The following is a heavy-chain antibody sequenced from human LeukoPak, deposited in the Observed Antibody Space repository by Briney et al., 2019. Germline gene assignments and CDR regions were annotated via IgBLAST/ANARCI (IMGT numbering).Heavy chain of an antibody. Sequence: GGSLRLSCAASGFTFDDYAMHWVRQAPGKGLEWVSLISGDGGSTYYADSAKGRFTISRDNSKNSLYLQMNSLRTEDTALYYCAKEGGYSYGYVVYFDYWGQGTLVTVSS. CDR2: ISGDGGST. D-gene: IGHD5-18*01. CDR1: GFTFDDYA. J-gene: IGHJ4*02. CDR3: AKEGGYSYGYVVYFDY. V-gene: IGHV3-43*02.